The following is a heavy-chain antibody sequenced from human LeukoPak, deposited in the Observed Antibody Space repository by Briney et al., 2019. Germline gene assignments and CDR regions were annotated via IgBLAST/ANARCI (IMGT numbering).Heavy chain of an antibody. Sequence: SLRLSCXXXXXTFSXYAMSWVRQARGKGLEWVSAISGSGGSTYYADSVRGGLTISRDNSKNTLYLQMNSLRAYDTAVYYCAKLRTNNDYYDSSGYYSFCDYWGQGTLVTVSS. CDR2: ISGSGGST. CDR3: AKLRTNNDYYDSSGYYSFCDY. D-gene: IGHD3-22*01. J-gene: IGHJ4*02. CDR1: XXTFSXYA. V-gene: IGHV3-23*01.